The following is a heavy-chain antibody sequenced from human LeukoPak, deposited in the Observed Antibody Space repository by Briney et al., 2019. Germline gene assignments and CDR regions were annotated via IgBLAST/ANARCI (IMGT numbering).Heavy chain of an antibody. CDR2: INPNSGGT. V-gene: IGHV1-2*02. J-gene: IGHJ4*02. CDR1: GYTFTSYG. D-gene: IGHD3-22*01. CDR3: ARGYYEIRTDY. Sequence: GASVKVSCKTSGYTFTSYGYSWVRQAPGQGLEWMGWINPNSGGTNYAQKFQGRVTMTGDTSISTAYMELSRLRSDDTAVYYCARGYYEIRTDYWRQGTLVTVSS.